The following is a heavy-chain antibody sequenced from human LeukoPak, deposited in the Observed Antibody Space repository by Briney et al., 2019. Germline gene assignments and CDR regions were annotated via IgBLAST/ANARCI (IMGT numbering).Heavy chain of an antibody. Sequence: SVKVSCKASVFTFTSSVVQWVRQARGQRREWRGWIVVGSGNTNYAQKFQERGTITRDMSTSTAYMELSSLRFEDTAVYYCAADRAGSYLRFVYWGQGTPVTVSS. V-gene: IGHV1-58*01. CDR1: VFTFTSSV. D-gene: IGHD3-10*01. CDR2: IVVGSGNT. CDR3: AADRAGSYLRFVY. J-gene: IGHJ1*01.